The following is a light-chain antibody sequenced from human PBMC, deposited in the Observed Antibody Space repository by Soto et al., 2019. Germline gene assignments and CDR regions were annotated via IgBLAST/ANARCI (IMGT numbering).Light chain of an antibody. Sequence: ETVLMQSPATLSVSPGERAILSCRASQHIGGNLAWYQQKPGQAPRLLFYRSSTRATDTPARFTGSGSGTEFTLTISSLQSEDIAVYSCQQYHTWPITLAQGTGLEIK. CDR3: QQYHTWPIT. CDR1: QHIGGN. J-gene: IGKJ5*01. CDR2: RSS. V-gene: IGKV3-15*01.